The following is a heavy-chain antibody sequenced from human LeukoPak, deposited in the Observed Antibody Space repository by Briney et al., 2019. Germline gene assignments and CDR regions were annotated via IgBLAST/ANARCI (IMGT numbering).Heavy chain of an antibody. Sequence: SVKVSCKASGGTFSSYAISWVRQAPGQGLEWMGGIISIFGTANYAQKFQGRVTITTDESTSTAYMELSSLRSEDTAVYYCALRRDGYNYIPARWGQGTLVTVSS. D-gene: IGHD5-24*01. V-gene: IGHV1-69*05. CDR2: IISIFGTA. CDR1: GGTFSSYA. CDR3: ALRRDGYNYIPAR. J-gene: IGHJ4*02.